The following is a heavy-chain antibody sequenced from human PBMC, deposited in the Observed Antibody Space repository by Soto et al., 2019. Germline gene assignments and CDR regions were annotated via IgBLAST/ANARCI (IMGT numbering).Heavy chain of an antibody. V-gene: IGHV4-59*01. J-gene: IGHJ5*02. D-gene: IGHD3-3*01. CDR2: IYYSGST. Sequence: SETLSLTCTVSGGSISSYYWSWIRQPPGKGLEWIGYIYYSGSTNYNPSLKSRVTISVDTSKNQFSLKLSSVTAADTAVYYCALSHYDFWGGYELVWFDPWGQGTLVTVSS. CDR3: ALSHYDFWGGYELVWFDP. CDR1: GGSISSYY.